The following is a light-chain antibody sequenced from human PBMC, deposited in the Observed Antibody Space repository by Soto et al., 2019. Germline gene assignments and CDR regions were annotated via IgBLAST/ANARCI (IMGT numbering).Light chain of an antibody. V-gene: IGLV2-14*01. J-gene: IGLJ1*01. CDR3: SSYTSSSTLYV. Sequence: QSALTQPASVSGSAGQSITISCTGTSSDVGGYNYVCWYKQHPGKAPQLMIYEVTNRPSGVSDRFSGSKSGNTASLTISGLQAEDEADYYCSSYTSSSTLYVFGTGTKVTVL. CDR1: SSDVGGYNY. CDR2: EVT.